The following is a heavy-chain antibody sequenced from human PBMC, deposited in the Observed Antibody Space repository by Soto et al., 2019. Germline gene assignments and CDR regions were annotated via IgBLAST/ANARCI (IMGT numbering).Heavy chain of an antibody. CDR3: ARGGFVFYYGSGSHKNWFDP. D-gene: IGHD3-10*01. Sequence: SETLSLTCAVYGGSFSGYYWSWIRQPPGKGLEWIGEINHSGSTNYNPSLKSRVTISVDTSKNQFSLKLSSVTAADTAVYYCARGGFVFYYGSGSHKNWFDPWGQGTLVTVSS. CDR2: INHSGST. V-gene: IGHV4-34*01. CDR1: GGSFSGYY. J-gene: IGHJ5*02.